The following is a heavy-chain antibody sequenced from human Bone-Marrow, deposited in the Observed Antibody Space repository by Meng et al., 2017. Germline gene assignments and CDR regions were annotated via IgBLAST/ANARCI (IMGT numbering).Heavy chain of an antibody. Sequence: SETLSLTCAVYGGSFSGYYSSWVRQPAGKGLEWVGANNHSGSTNYNPSLKSRVTIAVDTSKSQFSLKLSSVTAADTAVYYCARRVCSSTSCYGGYFDYWGQGTLVTVSS. V-gene: IGHV4-34*01. CDR2: NNHSGST. CDR1: GGSFSGYY. J-gene: IGHJ4*02. D-gene: IGHD2-2*01. CDR3: ARRVCSSTSCYGGYFDY.